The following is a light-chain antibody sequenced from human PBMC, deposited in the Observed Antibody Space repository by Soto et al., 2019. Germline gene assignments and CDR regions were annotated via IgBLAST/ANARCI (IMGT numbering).Light chain of an antibody. CDR2: DAS. CDR1: QSMNDG. CDR3: LRYNAFSQT. V-gene: IGKV1-5*01. J-gene: IGKJ1*01. Sequence: DIQMTQSPSSLSASVGDRVTITCRASQSMNDGLAWYQQKPGKAPKVLIYDASSLQSGVPSRFSGSGSGTEFTLTIDSLQPEDVATYYCLRYNAFSQTFGQGTKVEI.